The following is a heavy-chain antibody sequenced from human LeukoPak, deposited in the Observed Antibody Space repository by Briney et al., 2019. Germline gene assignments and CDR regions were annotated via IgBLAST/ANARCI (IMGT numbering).Heavy chain of an antibody. Sequence: GESLKISCKGSGYSFTSYWIGWVRQMPGKGLEWMGIIHPGDSDTRYSPSFQGQVTISADKSISTAYLRWSSLKASDTAMYYCASGPSQLLYPAMGDYWGQGTLVTVSS. CDR2: IHPGDSDT. J-gene: IGHJ4*02. CDR1: GYSFTSYW. CDR3: ASGPSQLLYPAMGDY. V-gene: IGHV5-51*01. D-gene: IGHD2-2*02.